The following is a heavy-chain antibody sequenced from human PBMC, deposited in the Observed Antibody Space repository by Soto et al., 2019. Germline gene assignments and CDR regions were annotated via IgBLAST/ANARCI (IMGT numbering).Heavy chain of an antibody. J-gene: IGHJ6*02. CDR2: IIPIFGTA. D-gene: IGHD2-15*01. Sequence: QVQLVQSGAEVKKPGSSVKVSCKASGGTFSSYAISWVRQAPGQGLEWMGGIIPIFGTANYAQKFQGRVTSTADESTSTAYMELSSLRSEDTAVYYCATCSGGSCYPKTSRGIVDVWGQGTTVTVSS. CDR1: GGTFSSYA. CDR3: ATCSGGSCYPKTSRGIVDV. V-gene: IGHV1-69*01.